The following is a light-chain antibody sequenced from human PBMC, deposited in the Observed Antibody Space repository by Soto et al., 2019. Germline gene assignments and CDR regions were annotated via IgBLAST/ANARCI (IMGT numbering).Light chain of an antibody. V-gene: IGKV3-11*01. Sequence: EIVLTQSPATLSLSPGERATLSCRASQSISSYLAWYQQKPDQAPRLLIYDASNRATAIPARFSGSGSGTGFTITISSLAPEDFAVYYCHQRSTWPFTFGPGTKVDIK. CDR1: QSISSY. J-gene: IGKJ3*01. CDR2: DAS. CDR3: HQRSTWPFT.